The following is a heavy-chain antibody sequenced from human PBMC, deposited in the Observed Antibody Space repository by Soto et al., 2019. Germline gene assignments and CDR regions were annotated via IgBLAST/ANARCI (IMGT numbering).Heavy chain of an antibody. V-gene: IGHV4-59*01. CDR2: IYYSGST. CDR1: GGSISSYY. J-gene: IGHJ6*02. CDR3: ARVDYGDHYYYYGMDV. Sequence: SETLSLTCTVSGGSISSYYWSWIRQPPGKGLEWIGYIYYSGSTNYNPSLKSRVTISVDTSKNQFSLKLSSVTAADTAVYYCARVDYGDHYYYYGMDVWGQGTTVTVSS. D-gene: IGHD4-17*01.